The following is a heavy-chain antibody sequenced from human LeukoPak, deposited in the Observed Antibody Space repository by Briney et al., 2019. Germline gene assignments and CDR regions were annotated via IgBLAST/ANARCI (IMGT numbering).Heavy chain of an antibody. J-gene: IGHJ5*02. CDR2: IYYSGST. V-gene: IGHV4-59*01. D-gene: IGHD3-22*01. Sequence: SETLSLTCTVSGGSISSYYWSWLRQPPGKGLEWIGYIYYSGSTNYNPSLKSRVTISVDTSKNQFSLKLSSVTAADTAVYYCAREGDYDSSGYYYRWFDPWGQGTLVTVSS. CDR3: AREGDYDSSGYYYRWFDP. CDR1: GGSISSYY.